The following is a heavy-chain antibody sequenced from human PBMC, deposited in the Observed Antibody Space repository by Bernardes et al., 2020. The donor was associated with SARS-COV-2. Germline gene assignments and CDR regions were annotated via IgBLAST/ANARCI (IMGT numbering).Heavy chain of an antibody. CDR3: ARDRTRLSIQYYYYGMDV. D-gene: IGHD2-2*01. J-gene: IGHJ6*02. V-gene: IGHV3-21*01. CDR2: ISSSSSYI. CDR1: GFTFRSYS. Sequence: GGSLIRSCAASGFTFRSYSMNWVRQAPGQGLEWVSSISSSSSYIYYADSVKGRFTISRDNAKNSLYLQMNSLRAEDTAVYYCARDRTRLSIQYYYYGMDVWGQGTTVTVSS.